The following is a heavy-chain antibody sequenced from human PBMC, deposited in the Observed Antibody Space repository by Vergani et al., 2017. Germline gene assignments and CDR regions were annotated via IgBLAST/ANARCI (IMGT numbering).Heavy chain of an antibody. CDR1: GDSITNGGFS. CDR2: IFPSGNS. Sequence: QVQLQESGPGLVKPSQTLSLTCTVSGDSITNGGFSWNWIRQPPVKGPEWIGYIFPSGNSDYNPSLKNRVSISLDKSKNQFSLWVNSVTAADTAVYFCARASLRALVGYYYYMDVWGKGKTVVVSS. J-gene: IGHJ6*03. CDR3: ARASLRALVGYYYYMDV. V-gene: IGHV4-30-2*01. D-gene: IGHD3-16*02.